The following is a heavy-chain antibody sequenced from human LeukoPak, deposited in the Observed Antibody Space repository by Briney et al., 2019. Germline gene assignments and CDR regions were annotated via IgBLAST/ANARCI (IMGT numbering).Heavy chain of an antibody. CDR1: GYIFTGSY. CDR3: ARTTYYDNSEGFDY. J-gene: IGHJ4*02. CDR2: INPNSGGT. D-gene: IGHD3-22*01. V-gene: IGHV1-2*02. Sequence: ASVKVSCKASGYIFTGSYMHWVRQAPGQGLEWMGWINPNSGGTNYAQKFQGRVTMTRDTSISTAYMELSRLRSDDTAVYYCARTTYYDNSEGFDYWGQGTLVTVSS.